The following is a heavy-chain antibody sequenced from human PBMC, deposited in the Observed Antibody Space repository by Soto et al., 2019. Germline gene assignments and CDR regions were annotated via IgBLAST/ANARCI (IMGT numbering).Heavy chain of an antibody. Sequence: GESLKISCKGSGYSFTSYWISWVRQMPGKGLEWMGRIDPSDSYTNYSPSFQGHVTISADKSISTAYLQWSSLKASDTAMYYCARVGSTRYSSGRYYFDYWGQGTLVTVSS. D-gene: IGHD6-19*01. CDR3: ARVGSTRYSSGRYYFDY. CDR1: GYSFTSYW. CDR2: IDPSDSYT. V-gene: IGHV5-10-1*01. J-gene: IGHJ4*02.